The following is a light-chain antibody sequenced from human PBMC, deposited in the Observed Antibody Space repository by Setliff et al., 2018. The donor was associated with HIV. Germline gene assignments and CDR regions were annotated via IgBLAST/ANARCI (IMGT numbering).Light chain of an antibody. V-gene: IGLV2-23*02. Sequence: QSVLAQPASVSGSPGQSITIPCTGSNSDIGNYNYVSWYKQTPGKAPKLMIYEVINRPSGVSQRFSGSKSGNAASLTISGLQPDDEGDYYCCSYAGSSTFDVFGSGTKVTVL. CDR1: NSDIGNYNY. CDR2: EVI. J-gene: IGLJ1*01. CDR3: CSYAGSSTFDV.